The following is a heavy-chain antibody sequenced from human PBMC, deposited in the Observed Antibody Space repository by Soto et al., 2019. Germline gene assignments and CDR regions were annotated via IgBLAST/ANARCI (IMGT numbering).Heavy chain of an antibody. Sequence: VQLLESGGGLVQPGGSLRLSCAASGFTFSSYAMSWVRQAPGKGLEWVSAISGSGGSTYYADSVKGRFTISRDNSKNTLYLQMDSLYLQMNSLRAEDTAVYYCARAALGSWYFDLWGRGTLVTVSS. D-gene: IGHD3-16*02. CDR1: GFTFSSYA. V-gene: IGHV3-23*01. J-gene: IGHJ2*01. CDR3: ARAALGSWYFDL. CDR2: ISGSGGST.